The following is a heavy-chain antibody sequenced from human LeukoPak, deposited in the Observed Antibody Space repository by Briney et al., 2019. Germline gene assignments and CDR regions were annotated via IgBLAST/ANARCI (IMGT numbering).Heavy chain of an antibody. CDR1: GYTFTGYY. V-gene: IGHV1-2*02. Sequence: GASVKVSCQASGYTFTGYYMHWVRQAPGQGLEWMGWINPNSGGTNYAQKFQGRVTMTRDTSISTAYMELSRLRSDDTSIYYCARRYGDDRYNWFDPWGQGTLVTVSS. J-gene: IGHJ5*02. D-gene: IGHD4-17*01. CDR3: ARRYGDDRYNWFDP. CDR2: INPNSGGT.